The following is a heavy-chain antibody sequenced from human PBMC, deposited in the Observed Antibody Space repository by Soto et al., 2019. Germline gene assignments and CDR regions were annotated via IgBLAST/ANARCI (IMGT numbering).Heavy chain of an antibody. J-gene: IGHJ2*01. D-gene: IGHD2-15*01. CDR3: ARCYCSVGSCFTCWHFDL. Sequence: QVQVVQSGAEVKKPGASVKVACKASGYSFDTFGMSLVRQAPGQGLEWMGWISIEKGDTNSAQKFQDRVTMTTDTSTSTAYMELRSLTSDDTAVYYCARCYCSVGSCFTCWHFDLWGRGTLVIVSS. CDR1: GYSFDTFG. V-gene: IGHV1-18*01. CDR2: ISIEKGDT.